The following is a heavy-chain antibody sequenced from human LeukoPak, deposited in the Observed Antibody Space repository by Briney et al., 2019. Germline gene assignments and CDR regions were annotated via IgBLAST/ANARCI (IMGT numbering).Heavy chain of an antibody. CDR2: IRYDGSNK. CDR3: AREPFYDFWSGYRPCDY. Sequence: GGSLRLSCAASGFTFSSYAMHWVRQAPGKGLEWVAFIRYDGSNKYYADSVKGRFTISRDNSKNTLYLQMNSLRAEDTAVYYCAREPFYDFWSGYRPCDYWGQGTLVTVSS. V-gene: IGHV3-30*02. CDR1: GFTFSSYA. J-gene: IGHJ4*02. D-gene: IGHD3-3*01.